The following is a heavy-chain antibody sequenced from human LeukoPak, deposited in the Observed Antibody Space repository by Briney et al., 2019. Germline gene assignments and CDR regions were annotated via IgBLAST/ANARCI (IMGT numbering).Heavy chain of an antibody. CDR1: GFTFSSYA. J-gene: IGHJ4*02. Sequence: PGGSLRLSCAASGFTFSSYAMHWVRQAPGKGLEWVAVISYDGSNKYYADSVKGRFTISRDNSKNTLYLQMNSLRAEDTAVYYCAKVDSYEMATISFDYWGQGTLVTVSS. D-gene: IGHD5-24*01. V-gene: IGHV3-30-3*01. CDR3: AKVDSYEMATISFDY. CDR2: ISYDGSNK.